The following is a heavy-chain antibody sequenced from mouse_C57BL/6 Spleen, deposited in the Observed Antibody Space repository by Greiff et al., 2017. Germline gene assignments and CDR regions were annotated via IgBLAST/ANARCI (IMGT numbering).Heavy chain of an antibody. J-gene: IGHJ2*01. CDR3: ARRLPWDFDY. D-gene: IGHD1-1*02. Sequence: VQLQQSGPELVKPGASVKISCKASGYSFTGYYMNWVKQSPEKSLEWIGEINPSTGGTTYNQKFKAKATLTVDKSSSTAYMQLKSLTSEDSAVYYYARRLPWDFDYWGQGTTLTVSS. CDR1: GYSFTGYY. CDR2: INPSTGGT. V-gene: IGHV1-42*01.